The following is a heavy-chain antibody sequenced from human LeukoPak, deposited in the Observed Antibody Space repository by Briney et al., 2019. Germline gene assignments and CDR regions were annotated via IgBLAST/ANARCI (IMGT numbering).Heavy chain of an antibody. CDR2: TSYDGITT. V-gene: IGHV3-30*04. CDR1: GFTLGPYA. D-gene: IGHD1-14*01. CDR3: ARDLARSGNVPY. J-gene: IGHJ4*02. Sequence: GGSLRLSCAASGFTLGPYAIHWVRQAPGKGLEWLAVTSYDGITTYYADSVKGRFTISRDNSKNTLYLQMNSLTLEDTAFYYCARDLARSGNVPYWGQGTLVTVSS.